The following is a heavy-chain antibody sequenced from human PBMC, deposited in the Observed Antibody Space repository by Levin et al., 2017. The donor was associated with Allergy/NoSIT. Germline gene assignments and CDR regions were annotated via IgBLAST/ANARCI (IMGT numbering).Heavy chain of an antibody. CDR1: GVPVSSGDYY. Sequence: RASETLSLTCNVSGVPVSSGDYYWTWIRQSPLRGLEYIGYIYSSGDTNYNPSLQSRIVISLDTSKNQFSLRLHSVTVSDTAVYFCATRPRITARTHDSWGQGIHVIVSS. CDR3: ATRPRITARTHDS. V-gene: IGHV4-30-4*01. J-gene: IGHJ4*02. CDR2: IYSSGDT. D-gene: IGHD5-18*01.